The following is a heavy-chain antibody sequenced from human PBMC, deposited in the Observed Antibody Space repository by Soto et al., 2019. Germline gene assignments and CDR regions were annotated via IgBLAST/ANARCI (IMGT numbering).Heavy chain of an antibody. D-gene: IGHD6-6*01. CDR2: ISGSGGST. V-gene: IGHV3-23*01. CDR3: AKNWDTTFSSSSH. J-gene: IGHJ4*02. Sequence: PGVSLRLSCAASGFTFSTYAMSWVRQAPGKRLEWVSAISGSGGSTYYADSVKGRFTISRDKSKNTLYLQMNSLRAEDTAVYYCAKNWDTTFSSSSHWGQGTLVTVSS. CDR1: GFTFSTYA.